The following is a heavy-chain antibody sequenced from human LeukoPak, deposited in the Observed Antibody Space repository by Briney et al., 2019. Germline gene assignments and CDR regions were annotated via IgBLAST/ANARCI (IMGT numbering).Heavy chain of an antibody. J-gene: IGHJ4*02. V-gene: IGHV3-74*01. CDR2: ISIDGTTT. CDR3: ARGRPGYYFDY. Sequence: GGSLRLSCAASGFTFSSSWMHWVRQTPGKGLVWVSYISIDGTTTTYADSVKGRFTISRDNAKNTLYLQMNSLRAEDTAVYYCARGRPGYYFDYWGQGTLVTVSS. D-gene: IGHD6-13*01. CDR1: GFTFSSSW.